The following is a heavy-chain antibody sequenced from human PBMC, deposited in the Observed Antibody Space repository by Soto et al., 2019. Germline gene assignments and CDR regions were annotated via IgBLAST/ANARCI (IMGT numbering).Heavy chain of an antibody. J-gene: IGHJ4*02. V-gene: IGHV4-39*01. CDR3: ARQMYGHCFGSGFVY. D-gene: IGHD5-18*01. CDR2: MYSNGDT. CDR1: GGSITSGTYF. Sequence: QLQLQASGPGLVKPSETLSISCTVSGGSITSGTYFWGWIRQAPGKGLEWIGSMYSNGDTYYKPSLKSGVSISVDTSKLQFSLKGTAVTVADTALYYCARQMYGHCFGSGFVYWGQGTPVTVSS.